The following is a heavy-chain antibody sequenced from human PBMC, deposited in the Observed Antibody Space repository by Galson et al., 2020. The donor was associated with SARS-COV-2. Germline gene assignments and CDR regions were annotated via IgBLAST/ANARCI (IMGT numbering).Heavy chain of an antibody. CDR2: IWYDGSNK. J-gene: IGHJ4*02. CDR3: ARDNNYYDSSGYYSRWGYFDY. Sequence: QLGESLKISCAASGFTFSSYGMHWVRQAPGKGLEWVAVIWYDGSNKYYADSVKGRFTISRDNSKNTLYLQMNSLRAEDTAVYYCARDNNYYDSSGYYSRWGYFDYWGQGTLVTVSS. V-gene: IGHV3-33*01. D-gene: IGHD3-22*01. CDR1: GFTFSSYG.